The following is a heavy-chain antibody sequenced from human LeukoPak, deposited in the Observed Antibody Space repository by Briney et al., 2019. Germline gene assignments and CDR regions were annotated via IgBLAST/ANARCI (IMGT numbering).Heavy chain of an antibody. CDR1: GFTFSNYH. D-gene: IGHD4/OR15-4a*01. Sequence: GGSLRLSCAASGFTFSNYHMHWVRQAPGKGLEWVAVIWYDGGNKYYADSVKGRFTISRDKSKNTLYLQMNSLRAEDTAFYYCARDSYGADYWGQGTPVTVSS. CDR2: IWYDGGNK. J-gene: IGHJ4*02. V-gene: IGHV3-33*01. CDR3: ARDSYGADY.